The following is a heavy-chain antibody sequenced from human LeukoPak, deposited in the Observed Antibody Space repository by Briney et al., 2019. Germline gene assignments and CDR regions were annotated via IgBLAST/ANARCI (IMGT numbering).Heavy chain of an antibody. J-gene: IGHJ4*02. CDR2: IYYSGST. CDR1: GGSISSYY. D-gene: IGHD1-26*01. V-gene: IGHV4-59*01. Sequence: SETLSLTCTVSGGSISSYYWSWLRQPPGKGLEWIGYIYYSGSTNYNPSLKSRVTISVDTSKNQFSLKLSSVTAADTAVYYCARVNRGSYSLLWGRGTLVTVSS. CDR3: ARVNRGSYSLL.